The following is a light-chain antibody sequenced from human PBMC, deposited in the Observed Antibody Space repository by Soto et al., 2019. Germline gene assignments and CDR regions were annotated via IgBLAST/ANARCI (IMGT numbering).Light chain of an antibody. CDR2: GAS. CDR1: QSISSS. J-gene: IGKJ5*01. V-gene: IGKV3-20*01. CDR3: QQYSSYPIT. Sequence: EIVLTQSPGTLSLSPGERATLSCRASQSISSSLDWYQQEPGQAPRLLISGASSMHGGVPARFSGSGSGTDFTLTISSLQPEDFALYYCQQYSSYPITFGQGTRLEIK.